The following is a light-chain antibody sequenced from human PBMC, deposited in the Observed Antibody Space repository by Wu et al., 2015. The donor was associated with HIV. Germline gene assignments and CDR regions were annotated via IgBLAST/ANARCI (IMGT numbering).Light chain of an antibody. J-gene: IGKJ2*01. CDR2: SAS. V-gene: IGKV1-9*01. CDR3: QQYYNYPRS. CDR1: QDINTD. Sequence: DIQLTQSPPFLSAFVGNRVTITCRASQDINTDLAWYQQQPGRAPKLLIYSASNLQSGVPSRFSGSGSGTTFTLTINSLQPEDFASYYCQQYYNYPRSFGQGTKLDIK.